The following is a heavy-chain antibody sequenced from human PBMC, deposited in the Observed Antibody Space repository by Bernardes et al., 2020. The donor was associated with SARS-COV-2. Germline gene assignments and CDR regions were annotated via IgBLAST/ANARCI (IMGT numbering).Heavy chain of an antibody. J-gene: IGHJ4*02. CDR2: ISGSGDST. CDR3: ARGGSYFYFDS. V-gene: IGHV3-23*01. D-gene: IGHD3-16*01. CDR1: EFTFTLFA. Sequence: GGSLRLSRVASEFTFTLFAMNWVRQAPGKGLERVAGISGSGDSTYYAESVKGRFTISRDNSRNTLYLQMNSLRVDDTAVYFCARGGSYFYFDSWGPGTLVTVSS.